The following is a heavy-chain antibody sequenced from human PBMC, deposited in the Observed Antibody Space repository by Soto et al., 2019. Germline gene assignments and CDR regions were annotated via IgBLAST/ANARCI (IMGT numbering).Heavy chain of an antibody. V-gene: IGHV3-48*02. CDR2: ISISGTAI. Sequence: GGSLRLSCAASGFTFRSYSMNWVRQAPGKGLEWVSYISISGTAIYYAVSVKGRFTISRDDAKNSLYLQMNSLRDEDTSVYYCARDNGIAGSFDPWGQGALVTVSS. CDR3: ARDNGIAGSFDP. D-gene: IGHD6-13*01. J-gene: IGHJ5*02. CDR1: GFTFRSYS.